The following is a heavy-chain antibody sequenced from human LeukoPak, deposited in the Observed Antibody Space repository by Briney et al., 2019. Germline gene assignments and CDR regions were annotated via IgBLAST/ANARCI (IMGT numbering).Heavy chain of an antibody. CDR3: ARGFRYCSGGSCYQKGPFDY. D-gene: IGHD2-15*01. CDR1: SGSVSSGSHY. V-gene: IGHV4-61*01. J-gene: IGHJ4*02. Sequence: SETLSLTCTVSSGSVSSGSHYWSWIRQPPGKGLEWIAYIYYTGSTNYNPSLKSRVTISMDTSDNQFSLRLSSVTAADTAVYYCARGFRYCSGGSCYQKGPFDYWGQGTLVTVSS. CDR2: IYYTGST.